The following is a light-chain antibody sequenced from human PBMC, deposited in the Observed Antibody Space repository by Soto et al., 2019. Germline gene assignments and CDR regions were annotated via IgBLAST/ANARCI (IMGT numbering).Light chain of an antibody. CDR1: QSIRSW. V-gene: IGKV1-39*01. CDR2: DAY. Sequence: FQITQSPLSLSSSVGDMWTSTCRASQSIRSWLAWYQQKPGKAPKLLIYDAYSLQSGVPSRFSGSGSGTDFALTISSLQPEDFATFYCQQSYSVPHTFGQGTRLEIK. CDR3: QQSYSVPHT. J-gene: IGKJ5*01.